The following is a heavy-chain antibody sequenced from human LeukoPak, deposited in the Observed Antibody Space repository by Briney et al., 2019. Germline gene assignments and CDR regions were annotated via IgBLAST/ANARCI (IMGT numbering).Heavy chain of an antibody. CDR3: AGLVGRYSSGLYYYYFDY. CDR1: GDSINSLDL. CDR2: MYLSGTT. D-gene: IGHD3-22*01. J-gene: IGHJ4*02. Sequence: SETLSRTGTVSGDSINSLDLWSRVRQPPGKGLEWIGEMYLSGTTHSNPSVKSRVTISIDKSKNQFFLNLSSVTAADTAVYYCAGLVGRYSSGLYYYYFDYWGQGTLVTVSS. V-gene: IGHV4-4*02.